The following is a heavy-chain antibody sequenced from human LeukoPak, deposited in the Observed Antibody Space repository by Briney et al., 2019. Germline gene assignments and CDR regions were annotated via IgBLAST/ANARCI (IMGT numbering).Heavy chain of an antibody. CDR2: ISDDGRNK. CDR1: GFSFISYG. V-gene: IGHV3-30*18. D-gene: IGHD4-17*01. Sequence: GGSLRLSCAASGFSFISYGMHWVRQAPGKGLEWVGVISDDGRNKNYADSAKGRFTISRDNSKDTLYLQMNSLRDEDTAVYYCAKRPSDYGDYVTYFDYWGQGTLVAVSS. CDR3: AKRPSDYGDYVTYFDY. J-gene: IGHJ4*02.